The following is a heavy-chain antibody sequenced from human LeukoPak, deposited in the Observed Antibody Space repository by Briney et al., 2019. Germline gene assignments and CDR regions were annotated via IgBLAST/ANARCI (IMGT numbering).Heavy chain of an antibody. D-gene: IGHD5-24*01. J-gene: IGHJ4*02. V-gene: IGHV3-20*04. CDR2: INWNGGNT. CDR1: GFAFGDYG. CDR3: ARDRGWLQYIDY. Sequence: GGSLRLSCAASGFAFGDYGMSWVRQAPGKGLEWVSSINWNGGNTAYANSVKGRFTISRDTAKDSLYLQLNSLRAEDTALYYCARDRGWLQYIDYWGQGTLVTVSS.